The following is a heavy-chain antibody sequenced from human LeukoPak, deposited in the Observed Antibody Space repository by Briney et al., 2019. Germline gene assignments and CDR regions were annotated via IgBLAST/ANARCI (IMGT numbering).Heavy chain of an antibody. Sequence: GGSLRLSCAASGFTFSSYAMSWVRQAPGKGLEWVSAISGSGGSTYYADSVEGRFTISRDNSKNTLYLQMNSLRAEDTAVYYCARDSFGSSSRYYFDYWGQGTLVTVSS. CDR3: ARDSFGSSSRYYFDY. J-gene: IGHJ4*02. D-gene: IGHD6-6*01. CDR1: GFTFSSYA. CDR2: ISGSGGST. V-gene: IGHV3-23*01.